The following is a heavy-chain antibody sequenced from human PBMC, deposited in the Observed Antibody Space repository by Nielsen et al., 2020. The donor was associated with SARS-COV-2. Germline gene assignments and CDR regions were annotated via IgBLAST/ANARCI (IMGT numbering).Heavy chain of an antibody. CDR2: IYYSGST. CDR3: ARADRYYYGMDV. J-gene: IGHJ6*02. CDR1: GGSIRDYY. V-gene: IGHV4-59*13. Sequence: SETLSLTCTVSGGSIRDYYWNWVRQPTGKGLELIGDIYYSGSTSYNPSLKSRVTISVDKSKNQFSLELGAVTAADTAVYYCARADRYYYGMDVWGQGTTVTVSS.